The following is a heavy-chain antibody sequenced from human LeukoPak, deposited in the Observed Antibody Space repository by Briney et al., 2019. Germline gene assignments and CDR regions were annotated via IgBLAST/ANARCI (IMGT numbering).Heavy chain of an antibody. CDR2: ISGSGGST. J-gene: IGHJ4*02. V-gene: IGHV3-23*01. CDR1: GFTFSSYA. Sequence: GGSLRLSCAASGFTFSSYAMSWVRQAPGKGLEWVSAISGSGGSTYYADSVKGRFTISRDNSKNTLYLQMNSLRAEDTAVYYCARGGFYNWNYALDCWGQGTLVTVSS. D-gene: IGHD1-7*01. CDR3: ARGGFYNWNYALDC.